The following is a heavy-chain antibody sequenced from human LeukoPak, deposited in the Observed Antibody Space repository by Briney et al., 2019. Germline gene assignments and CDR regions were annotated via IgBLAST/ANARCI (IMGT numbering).Heavy chain of an antibody. V-gene: IGHV3-7*05. CDR2: IRQDGNER. CDR1: GFTFTNYW. D-gene: IGHD6-19*01. CDR3: ARLVAGVGITY. J-gene: IGHJ4*02. Sequence: PGGSLRLSCVASGFTFTNYWMTWVRQAPGKGLQWVANIRQDGNERYFVDSVKGRFTISRDNAKNSLYLQMNSLRAEDTAVYYCARLVAGVGITYWGQGTLVTVFS.